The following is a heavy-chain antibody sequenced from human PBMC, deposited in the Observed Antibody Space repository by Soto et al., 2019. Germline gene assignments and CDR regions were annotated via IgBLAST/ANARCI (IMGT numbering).Heavy chain of an antibody. CDR2: IHTTGSP. CDR3: GSHANRSSRTCLDY. Sequence: QVHLQESGPGLAKPSETLSLTCTVSGGSFNTYYWSWIRQPAGKGLEWIGHIHTTGSPTYNPSLTTRVAISVDSSKNQFSPKPRSVTAAHTAEYYCGSHANRSSRTCLDYCGQGTLLTVSS. V-gene: IGHV4-4*07. CDR1: GGSFNTYY. D-gene: IGHD6-13*01. J-gene: IGHJ4*02.